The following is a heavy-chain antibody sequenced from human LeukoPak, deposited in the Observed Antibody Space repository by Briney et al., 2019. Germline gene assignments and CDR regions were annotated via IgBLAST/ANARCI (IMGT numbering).Heavy chain of an antibody. CDR3: ARQSYSSSWPYYYYYYMDV. CDR2: IYYSGST. J-gene: IGHJ6*03. D-gene: IGHD6-13*01. CDR1: GGSISSSSYY. Sequence: SETLSLTCTVSGGSISSSSYYWGWIRQPPGKGLEWLGSIYYSGSTYYNPSLKSRLTISVDTSKNQFSLKLSSVTAADTAVYYCARQSYSSSWPYYYYYYMDVWGKGTTVTISS. V-gene: IGHV4-39*01.